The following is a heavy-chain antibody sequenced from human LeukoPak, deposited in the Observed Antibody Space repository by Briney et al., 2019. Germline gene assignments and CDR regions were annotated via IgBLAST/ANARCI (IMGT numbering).Heavy chain of an antibody. CDR3: ARDRDSMVRGAHNWFDP. CDR2: INPSGGST. Sequence: GSSVKVSCKASGYTFTSYYMHWVRQAPGQGLEWMGIINPSGGSTSYAQKFQGRVTMTRDTSTSTVYMELSSLRSEDTAVYYCARDRDSMVRGAHNWFDPWGQGTLVTVSS. J-gene: IGHJ5*02. D-gene: IGHD3-10*01. CDR1: GYTFTSYY. V-gene: IGHV1-46*01.